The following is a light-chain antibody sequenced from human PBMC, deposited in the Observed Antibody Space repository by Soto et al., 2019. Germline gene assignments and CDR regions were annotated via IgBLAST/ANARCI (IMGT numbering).Light chain of an antibody. CDR1: QSVSSN. Sequence: EIVMTKSPATLSVSPGERATLSCRASQSVSSNLAWYQQKPGQGPRLLIYGASTRATGIPARFSGSGSGTEFTLTISSLQSEDFAVYYCQQYNNWPPGTFGQGTKLEIK. V-gene: IGKV3-15*01. CDR3: QQYNNWPPGT. CDR2: GAS. J-gene: IGKJ2*01.